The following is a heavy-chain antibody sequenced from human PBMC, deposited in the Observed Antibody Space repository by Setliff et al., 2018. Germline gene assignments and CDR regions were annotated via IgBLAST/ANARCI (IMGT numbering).Heavy chain of an antibody. CDR2: IYHSGRT. J-gene: IGHJ4*02. CDR1: GYSIGRDYY. V-gene: IGHV4-38-2*01. D-gene: IGHD4-17*01. Sequence: PSETLSLTCAVSGYSIGRDYYWGWIRQPPGKGLEWIGSIYHSGRTYDNPSLKSRVTVSIDTSKNQFSLKINSVTAADTAVYYCAGGRRYDYGWDFDYWGQGTLVTVSS. CDR3: AGGRRYDYGWDFDY.